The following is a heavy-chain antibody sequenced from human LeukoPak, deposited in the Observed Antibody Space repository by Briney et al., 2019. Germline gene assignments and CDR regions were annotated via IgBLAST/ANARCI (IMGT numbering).Heavy chain of an antibody. CDR2: INQDGSAK. CDR3: ARRSVAGSLLGDIDY. V-gene: IGHV3-7*02. J-gene: IGHJ4*02. Sequence: PGGSLRLSCADSGFLFSNPWMAWVRQAPGRGLEWLANINQDGSAKTCVDSVKGRFTISRDNAKNSLYLQMNSLRAEDTAVYYCARRSVAGSLLGDIDYWGQGTLVTVSS. CDR1: GFLFSNPW. D-gene: IGHD6-19*01.